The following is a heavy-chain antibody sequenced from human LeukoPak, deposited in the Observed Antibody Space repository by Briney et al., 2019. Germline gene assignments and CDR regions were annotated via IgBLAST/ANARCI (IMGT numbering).Heavy chain of an antibody. CDR2: IRYDGSKK. CDR3: AKEGEQFVYYNSYIDV. D-gene: IGHD1-26*01. Sequence: GGSLRLSCEASGFTFSNYGMHWVRQAPGKGLEWVTFIRYDGSKKYYADSVKGRITISRDNSRNTLYLQMNSLRAEDTAVYYCAKEGEQFVYYNSYIDVWGKGTTVTVSS. J-gene: IGHJ6*03. CDR1: GFTFSNYG. V-gene: IGHV3-30*02.